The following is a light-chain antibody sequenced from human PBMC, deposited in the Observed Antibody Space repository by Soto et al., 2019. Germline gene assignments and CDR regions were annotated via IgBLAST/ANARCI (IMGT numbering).Light chain of an antibody. CDR1: QSLLHSDGKTY. V-gene: IGKV2-29*03. Sequence: DIVMTQTPLSLSVTPGQPASISCKPSQSLLHSDGKTYLYWFQQKPGKPPKXXXYDASSLESGVPSRFIGGGSGTEGTLTISSLKHDDSATYYCQQYESYSRTFGQGTKVDIK. CDR2: DAS. CDR3: QQYESYSRT. J-gene: IGKJ1*01.